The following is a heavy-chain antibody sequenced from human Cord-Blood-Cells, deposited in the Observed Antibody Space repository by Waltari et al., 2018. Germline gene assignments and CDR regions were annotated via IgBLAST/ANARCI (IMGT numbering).Heavy chain of an antibody. V-gene: IGHV3-30*18. D-gene: IGHD1-26*01. CDR1: GFTFSSYG. Sequence: QVQLVESGGGVVQPGRSLRLSCAASGFTFSSYGMHWLRQAPGKGLEWVSVISYDGSNKYYADSVKGRFTISRDNSKNTLYLQMNSLRAEDTAVYYCAKESYYSGSFDYWGQGTLVTVSS. CDR2: ISYDGSNK. J-gene: IGHJ4*02. CDR3: AKESYYSGSFDY.